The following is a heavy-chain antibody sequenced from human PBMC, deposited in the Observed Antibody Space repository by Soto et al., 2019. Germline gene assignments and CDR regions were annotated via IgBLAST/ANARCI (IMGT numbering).Heavy chain of an antibody. CDR1: GGTFSSYA. CDR3: ARGSTYYYDSSGYYIYYFDY. Sequence: GASVKVSCKASGGTFSSYAISWVRQAPGQGLEWMGGIIPIFGTANYAQKFQGRVTITADESTSTAYMELSSLRSEDTAVYYCARGSTYYYDSSGYYIYYFDYWGQGTLVTVSS. CDR2: IIPIFGTA. V-gene: IGHV1-69*13. D-gene: IGHD3-22*01. J-gene: IGHJ4*02.